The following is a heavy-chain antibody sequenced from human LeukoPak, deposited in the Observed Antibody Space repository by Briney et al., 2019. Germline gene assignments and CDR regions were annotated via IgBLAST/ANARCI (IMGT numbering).Heavy chain of an antibody. Sequence: SETLSLTCTVSGVSIRSDTYYWGWIRQPPGKGLEWIGNYHIGNTYYNPSLKSRVTISEDTSKNQFSLRVNSVTAADTAVYYCARLWDSTGLYFYYYMDVWGEGTTVTVSS. J-gene: IGHJ6*03. CDR2: YHIGNT. V-gene: IGHV4-39*01. CDR3: ARLWDSTGLYFYYYMDV. D-gene: IGHD6-19*01. CDR1: GVSIRSDTYY.